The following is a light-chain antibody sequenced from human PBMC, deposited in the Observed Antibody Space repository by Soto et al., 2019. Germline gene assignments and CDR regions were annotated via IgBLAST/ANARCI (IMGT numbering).Light chain of an antibody. CDR3: QQHGGSPIT. CDR1: QSVANY. V-gene: IGKV3-20*01. J-gene: IGKJ5*01. CDR2: GAS. Sequence: EVVMSQSPSTLSLSPGERATLSCRASQSVANYLAWYQQKPGQTPRLLVYGASSRATGIPDRFSGSGSGTDFTLTISRLEPEDFAVYYCQQHGGSPITFGQGTRLEIK.